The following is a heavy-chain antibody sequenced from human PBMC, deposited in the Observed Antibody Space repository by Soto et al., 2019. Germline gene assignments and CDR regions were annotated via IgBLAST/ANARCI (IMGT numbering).Heavy chain of an antibody. CDR3: ARGLEGATIPFDY. J-gene: IGHJ4*02. Sequence: PSETLSLTCTVSGGSISGYYWSWIRQPPGKGLEWIGYIYYSGSTNYNPSLKSRVTISEDTSKNQFSLKLSSVTAADTAVYYCARGLEGATIPFDYWGQGTLVTVSS. CDR2: IYYSGST. V-gene: IGHV4-59*08. CDR1: GGSISGYY. D-gene: IGHD1-26*01.